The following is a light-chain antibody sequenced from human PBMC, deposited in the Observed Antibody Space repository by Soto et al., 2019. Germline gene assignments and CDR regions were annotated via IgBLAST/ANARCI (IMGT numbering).Light chain of an antibody. CDR3: QLYSDSPPLFT. CDR1: QSVSSAY. CDR2: VAS. J-gene: IGKJ3*01. Sequence: EIVLTQSPGTLSLSPGERATLSCRASQSVSSAYLAWYQQKPGQAPSLLIYVASDRETGIPDRFSGSGSETDFTLTISRLEPEDFAVYYCQLYSDSPPLFTFGPGTKVDIK. V-gene: IGKV3-20*01.